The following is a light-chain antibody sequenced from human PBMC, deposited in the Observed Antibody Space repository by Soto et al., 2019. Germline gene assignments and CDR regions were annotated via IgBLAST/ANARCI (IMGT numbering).Light chain of an antibody. V-gene: IGLV3-21*02. CDR1: NIGSKS. J-gene: IGLJ2*01. Sequence: SYELTQTSSVSVAPGQTAKITCGGNNIGSKSVHWYQQKAGQAPVLVVHDDSDRTSGIPEPFSGSNSANTATLTISRVEAGDEADYYCQVWESSGDQVVFAGGTKLTVL. CDR2: DDS. CDR3: QVWESSGDQVV.